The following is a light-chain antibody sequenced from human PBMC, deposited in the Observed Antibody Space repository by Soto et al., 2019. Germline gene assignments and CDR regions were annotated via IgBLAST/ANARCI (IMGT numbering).Light chain of an antibody. CDR3: AAWDDSLSTYV. CDR2: RNN. Sequence: QSVLTQPPSASGTPGQRVTISCSGSSSNIGSNYVYWYQQLPGTAPKLLISRNNQRPSGAPDRFSGSKSGTSASLAISGLRSEDEADYYCAAWDDSLSTYVFGTGTKVTVL. V-gene: IGLV1-47*01. J-gene: IGLJ1*01. CDR1: SSNIGSNY.